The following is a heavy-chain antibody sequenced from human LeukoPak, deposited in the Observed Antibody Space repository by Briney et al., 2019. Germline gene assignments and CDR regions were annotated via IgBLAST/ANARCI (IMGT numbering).Heavy chain of an antibody. V-gene: IGHV4-34*01. J-gene: IGHJ5*02. CDR2: IDHSGST. CDR3: ARGTSRGWYFSRGNWFDP. CDR1: GGSFSGYY. Sequence: SETLSLTCAVYGGSFSGYYWSWIRQPPGKGLEWIGEIDHSGSTNYNPSLKSRVTISVDTSKNQFSLKLSSVTAADTAVYYCARGTSRGWYFSRGNWFDPWGQGTLVTVSS. D-gene: IGHD6-19*01.